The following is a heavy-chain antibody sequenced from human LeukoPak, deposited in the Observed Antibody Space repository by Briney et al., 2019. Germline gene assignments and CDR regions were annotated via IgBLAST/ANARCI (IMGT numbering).Heavy chain of an antibody. CDR2: ISSSSSYI. V-gene: IGHV3-21*01. CDR1: GFTFSSYS. Sequence: GGSLRLSCAASGFTFSSYSMNWVRQAPGKGLEWVSSISSSSSYIYYADSVKGRFTISRDNAKNSLYLQMNSLRAEDTAVYYCAREDFEHYDFWSSGNPPYFDYWGQGTLVTVSS. CDR3: AREDFEHYDFWSSGNPPYFDY. J-gene: IGHJ4*02. D-gene: IGHD3-3*01.